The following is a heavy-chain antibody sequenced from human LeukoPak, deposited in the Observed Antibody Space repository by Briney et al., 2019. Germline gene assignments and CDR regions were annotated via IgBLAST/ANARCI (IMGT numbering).Heavy chain of an antibody. CDR3: AKDPGYSSSWYSSSAFDI. V-gene: IGHV3-48*04. J-gene: IGHJ3*02. CDR1: GFSFSSYS. D-gene: IGHD6-13*01. CDR2: ISHTGSTM. Sequence: GGSLRLSCAASGFSFSSYSMNWVRQAPGKGLEWVSYISHTGSTMSYADSVKGRFTISRDNARNSLYLQMNSLRAEDTALYYCAKDPGYSSSWYSSSAFDIWGQGTMVTVSS.